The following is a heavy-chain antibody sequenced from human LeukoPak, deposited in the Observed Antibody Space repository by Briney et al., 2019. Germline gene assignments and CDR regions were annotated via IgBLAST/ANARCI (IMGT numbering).Heavy chain of an antibody. J-gene: IGHJ3*02. CDR2: VYYGGNT. V-gene: IGHV4-39*01. D-gene: IGHD2-15*01. CDR1: GGSITSNSYY. Sequence: TPSETLSLTCTVSGGSITSNSYYWGWIRQPPGKGLEYIGTVYYGGNTYYNPSLKSRVTISVDTSKNQFSLRLSSVTAADTALYYCARRIRRGWYSFDIWGHGTMVTVSS. CDR3: ARRIRRGWYSFDI.